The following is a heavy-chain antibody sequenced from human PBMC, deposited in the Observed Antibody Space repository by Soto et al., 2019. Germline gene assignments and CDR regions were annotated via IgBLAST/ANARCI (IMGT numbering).Heavy chain of an antibody. Sequence: GGSLRLSCAASGFTFSSYDMHWVRQATGKGLEWVSAIGTAGDPYYPGYVKGRFTSSRENAKNSLYLQMNSLRAGDTAVYYCARERGGLGIDYWGQGTLVTVSS. CDR2: IGTAGDP. J-gene: IGHJ4*02. V-gene: IGHV3-13*05. CDR3: ARERGGLGIDY. CDR1: GFTFSSYD. D-gene: IGHD7-27*01.